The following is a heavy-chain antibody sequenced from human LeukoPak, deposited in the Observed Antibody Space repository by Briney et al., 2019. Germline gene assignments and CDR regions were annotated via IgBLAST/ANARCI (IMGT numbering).Heavy chain of an antibody. V-gene: IGHV3-11*04. Sequence: GGSLRLSCAASGFTFSDYYMSWIRQAPGKGLEWVSYISSSGSTIYYADSVKGRFTISRDNAKNSLYLQMNSLRAEDTAVYYCARLSISWYTTHDYYFDYWGQGTLVTVSS. CDR1: GFTFSDYY. D-gene: IGHD2-2*02. J-gene: IGHJ4*02. CDR2: ISSSGSTI. CDR3: ARLSISWYTTHDYYFDY.